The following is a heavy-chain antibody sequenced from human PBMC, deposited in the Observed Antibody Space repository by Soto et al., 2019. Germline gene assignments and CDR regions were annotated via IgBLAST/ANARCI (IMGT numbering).Heavy chain of an antibody. CDR2: VYYRGST. Sequence: PSETLSLTCTVSGGSISTYYWNWIRQPPGKGLERIGFVYYRGSTSYYPSLKSRVTISIDTSKNQFSLWLSFVTASDTFVYCGAAALACTGAFDFWGQGTMITAS. CDR3: AAALACTGAFDF. J-gene: IGHJ3*01. V-gene: IGHV4-59*01. D-gene: IGHD6-19*01. CDR1: GGSISTYY.